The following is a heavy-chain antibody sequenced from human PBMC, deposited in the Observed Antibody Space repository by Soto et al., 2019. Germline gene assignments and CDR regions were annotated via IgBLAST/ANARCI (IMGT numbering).Heavy chain of an antibody. D-gene: IGHD5-12*01. J-gene: IGHJ6*02. V-gene: IGHV1-46*01. CDR2: INPSGGST. Sequence: GASVKVSCKASGYTFTSYYMHWVRQAPGQGLEWMGIINPSGGSTSYAQKFQGRVTMTRDTSTSTVYMELSSLRSEDTAVYYCARDKEMATPGRYYYYYGMDVWGQGTTVTVSS. CDR3: ARDKEMATPGRYYYYYGMDV. CDR1: GYTFTSYY.